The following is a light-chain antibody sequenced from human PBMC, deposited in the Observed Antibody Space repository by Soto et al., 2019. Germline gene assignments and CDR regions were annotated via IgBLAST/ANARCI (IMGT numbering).Light chain of an antibody. CDR2: AAS. CDR3: QQLNRYPPT. CDR1: QGISSY. Sequence: DMQLTQSPSFLSASVGDRVTITCRASQGISSYLAWYQQKPGKAPKLLIYAASTLQSGVPSRFSGSGSGTEFTLTISSLQPEDFATYYCQQLNRYPPTFGGGTKV. J-gene: IGKJ4*01. V-gene: IGKV1-9*01.